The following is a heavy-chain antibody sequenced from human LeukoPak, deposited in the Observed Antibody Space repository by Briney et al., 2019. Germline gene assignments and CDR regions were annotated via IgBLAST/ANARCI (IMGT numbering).Heavy chain of an antibody. Sequence: SETLSLTCAVYGGSFSGYYWSWIRQPPGKGLEWLGYIYYNGNTNSNPSLRSRVAISVDTSKKQSSLKLSSVTAADTAVYYCARSILTGYYFDYWGQGTTVTVSS. V-gene: IGHV4-59*01. D-gene: IGHD3-9*01. CDR1: GGSFSGYY. J-gene: IGHJ4*03. CDR3: ARSILTGYYFDY. CDR2: IYYNGNT.